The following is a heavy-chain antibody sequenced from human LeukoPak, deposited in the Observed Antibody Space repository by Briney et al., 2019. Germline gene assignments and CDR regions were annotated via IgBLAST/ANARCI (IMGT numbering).Heavy chain of an antibody. CDR1: GDSISSSGYY. D-gene: IGHD4-17*01. CDR2: IYYGGTS. Sequence: SETLSLTCTVSGDSISSSGYYWGWIRQSPAKGLEWIGSIYYGGTSYYNPSLKSRVTISVDTSKNQFSLKLSSVTAADTAVYYCAMRRYGDYSQAHLYYFDYWGQGTLVTVSS. CDR3: AMRRYGDYSQAHLYYFDY. V-gene: IGHV4-39*07. J-gene: IGHJ4*02.